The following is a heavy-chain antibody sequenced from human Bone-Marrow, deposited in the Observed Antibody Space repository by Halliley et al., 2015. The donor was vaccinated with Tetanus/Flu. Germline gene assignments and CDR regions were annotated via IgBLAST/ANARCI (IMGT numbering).Heavy chain of an antibody. D-gene: IGHD3-16*02. CDR1: GVSLTSSGYY. CDR3: ARHYRHWLFDY. CDR2: LYYSGST. Sequence: TLSLTCTVSGVSLTSSGYYWGWIRQPPGKGLEWIGSLYYSGSTYYNPSLKSRVSMSVDTSKNHLSLNLNSVTAADTAVYYCARHYRHWLFDYWGQGTLVTVSS. V-gene: IGHV4-39*01. J-gene: IGHJ4*02.